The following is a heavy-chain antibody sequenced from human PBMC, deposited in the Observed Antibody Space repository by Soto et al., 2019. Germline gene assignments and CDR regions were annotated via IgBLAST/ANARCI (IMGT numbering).Heavy chain of an antibody. CDR2: IDTSGIT. J-gene: IGHJ6*02. CDR1: VDSITTYY. Sequence: SETLSLTCTVSVDSITTYYWSWIRQPAGKGLEWIGRIDTSGITNYNPSLKSRVTMSVDTSKKQFSLKLTSVTAADTAVYYCARYSNNWFQTEGMDVWGQGTTVTVSS. D-gene: IGHD6-13*01. V-gene: IGHV4-4*07. CDR3: ARYSNNWFQTEGMDV.